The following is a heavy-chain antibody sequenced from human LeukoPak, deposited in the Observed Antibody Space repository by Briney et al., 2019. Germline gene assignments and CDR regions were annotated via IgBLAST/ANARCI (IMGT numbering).Heavy chain of an antibody. V-gene: IGHV3-30-3*01. Sequence: QPGGSLRLSCAASGFTFSSYAMHWVRQAPGKGLEWVAVISYDGSNKYYADSVKGRFTISRDNSKNTLYLQMNSLRAEDTAVYYCARSGGVVVPAAILDKYYFDYWGQGTLVTVSS. CDR3: ARSGGVVVPAAILDKYYFDY. CDR2: ISYDGSNK. D-gene: IGHD2-2*01. CDR1: GFTFSSYA. J-gene: IGHJ4*02.